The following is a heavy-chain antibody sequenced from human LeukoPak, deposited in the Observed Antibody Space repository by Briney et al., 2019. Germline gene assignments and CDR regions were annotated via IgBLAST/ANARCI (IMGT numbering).Heavy chain of an antibody. D-gene: IGHD3-16*02. Sequence: ASVKVSCKASGYTFTSYYMLWVRQAPGQGLEWMGIINPSGGSTSYARKFQGRVTMTRDMSTSTVYMELSSLRSEDTAVYYCARRAYDYVWGSYRYARPFDYWGQGTLVTVSS. CDR1: GYTFTSYY. J-gene: IGHJ4*02. V-gene: IGHV1-46*01. CDR3: ARRAYDYVWGSYRYARPFDY. CDR2: INPSGGST.